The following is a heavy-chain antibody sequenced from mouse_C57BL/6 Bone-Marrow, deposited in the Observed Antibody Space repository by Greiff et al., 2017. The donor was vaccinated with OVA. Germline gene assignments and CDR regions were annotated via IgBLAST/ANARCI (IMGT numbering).Heavy chain of an antibody. V-gene: IGHV1-74*01. Sequence: QVQLQQSGADLVKPGDSVKVSCKASGYTFTSYWMHWVKQRPGQGLEWIGRIHPSDSDSNSNQKFKGKATLTVDKSSSTAYVQLSSLTSEDSAVYYCAKGDDYDYWGQGTTLTVSS. CDR3: AKGDDYDY. CDR2: IHPSDSDS. J-gene: IGHJ2*01. D-gene: IGHD2-4*01. CDR1: GYTFTSYW.